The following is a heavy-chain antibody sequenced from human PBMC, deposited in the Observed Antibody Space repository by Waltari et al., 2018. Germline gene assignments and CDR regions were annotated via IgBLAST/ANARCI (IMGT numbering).Heavy chain of an antibody. CDR2: VNPDSGGT. J-gene: IGHJ2*01. D-gene: IGHD1-1*01. Sequence: QVQLVQSGAEVKTPGASVKVSCQAFGYTFTDYYIHWVRQGPGQGLEWMGLVNPDSGGTNYAQNFQGRVTMTRGTSITTVYMELSSLKYEDTAIYYCAREGIPNSVWYFDFWGRGSLLTVSS. CDR3: AREGIPNSVWYFDF. V-gene: IGHV1-2*02. CDR1: GYTFTDYY.